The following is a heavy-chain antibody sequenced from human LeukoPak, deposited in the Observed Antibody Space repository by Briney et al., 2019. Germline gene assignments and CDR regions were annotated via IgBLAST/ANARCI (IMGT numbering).Heavy chain of an antibody. V-gene: IGHV4-31*03. CDR1: GGSISSGGYY. D-gene: IGHD2-15*01. Sequence: PSQTLSLTCTVSGGSISSGGYYWSWLRQHPGKGLEWIGYIYYSGSTYYNPSLKSRVTISVDTSKNQFSLKLSSVTAADTAVYYCARDARSGFDPWGQGTLVTVSS. CDR3: ARDARSGFDP. J-gene: IGHJ5*02. CDR2: IYYSGST.